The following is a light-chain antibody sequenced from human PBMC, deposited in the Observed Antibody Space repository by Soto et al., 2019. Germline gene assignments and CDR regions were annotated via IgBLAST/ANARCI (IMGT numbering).Light chain of an antibody. CDR1: SSDVGGYNY. J-gene: IGLJ2*01. CDR3: SSYATSTTVL. V-gene: IGLV2-14*03. CDR2: DVS. Sequence: QSALTQPASVSGSPGQSITISCTGTSSDVGGYNYVSWHQQHPGRAPQLMIYDVSNRPSGVSNRFSGSRSGNTASLTISGLQAEDEADYYCSSYATSTTVLFGGGTKLTVL.